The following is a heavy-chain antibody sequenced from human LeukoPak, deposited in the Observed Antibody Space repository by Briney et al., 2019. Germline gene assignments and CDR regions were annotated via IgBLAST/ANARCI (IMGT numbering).Heavy chain of an antibody. CDR3: ARRYCSGGSCNHFDY. J-gene: IGHJ4*02. V-gene: IGHV3-74*01. CDR1: GFTFSSYW. Sequence: GGSLRLSCAASGFTFSSYWMHWVRQAPGKGLXXXXXINSDGSSTSYADSVKGRFTISRDNAKNTLYLQMNSLRAEDTAVYYCARRYCSGGSCNHFDYWGQGTLVTVSS. D-gene: IGHD2-15*01. CDR2: INSDGSST.